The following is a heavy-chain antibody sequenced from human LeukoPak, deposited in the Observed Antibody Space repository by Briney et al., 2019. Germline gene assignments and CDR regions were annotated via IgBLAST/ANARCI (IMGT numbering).Heavy chain of an antibody. D-gene: IGHD3-22*01. V-gene: IGHV3-30*18. Sequence: GGSLRLSCAATGFTFSIYGMHWVRQAPGKGLEWVAVISYDGSNKYYADSVKGRFTISRDNSKNTLYLQMNSLRAEDTAVYYCAKGYYDSSGYYSYLDYWGQGTLVTVSS. CDR1: GFTFSIYG. CDR3: AKGYYDSSGYYSYLDY. CDR2: ISYDGSNK. J-gene: IGHJ4*02.